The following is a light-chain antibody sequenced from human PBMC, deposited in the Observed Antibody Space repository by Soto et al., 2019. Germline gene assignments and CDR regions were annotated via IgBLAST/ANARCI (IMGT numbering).Light chain of an antibody. V-gene: IGKV1-5*03. CDR2: KAS. J-gene: IGKJ1*01. CDR1: QSISSW. CDR3: QQYNIYSRT. Sequence: DIQMTQSPSTLSASVGDRVTITCRASQSISSWLAWYQQKPGKAPKLLIYKASSLESGVPSRFRGSGSGTEFTLTISSLQPDEFATYYCQQYNIYSRTFGQGTKVEIK.